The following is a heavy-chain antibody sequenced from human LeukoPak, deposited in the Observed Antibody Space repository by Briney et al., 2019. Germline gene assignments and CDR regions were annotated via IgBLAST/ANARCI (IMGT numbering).Heavy chain of an antibody. CDR1: GVPFSSHA. Sequence: GGSLRLSCAASGVPFSSHAMHWVRQAPGKGLEWVSVISYDGSNKYYADSVKGRFTISRDNSKSTLYLQMDSLRAEDTAVYYCARSKVGATVEFDYWGQGTLVTVSS. D-gene: IGHD1-26*01. CDR3: ARSKVGATVEFDY. J-gene: IGHJ4*02. CDR2: ISYDGSNK. V-gene: IGHV3-30-3*01.